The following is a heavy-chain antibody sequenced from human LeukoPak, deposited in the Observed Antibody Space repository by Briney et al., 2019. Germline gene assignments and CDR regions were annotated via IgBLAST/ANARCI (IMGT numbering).Heavy chain of an antibody. J-gene: IGHJ5*02. V-gene: IGHV4-59*11. D-gene: IGHD3-3*01. CDR3: ARGGYDFWSGYPSWFDP. CDR1: GGSISSHH. CDR2: IYYSGNT. Sequence: SETLSLTCTVSGGSISSHHWSWIRQPPGKGLEWIGYIYYSGNTNYNPSLKSRVTISVDTSKNQFSLKLSSVTAADTAVYYCARGGYDFWSGYPSWFDPWGQGTLVTVSS.